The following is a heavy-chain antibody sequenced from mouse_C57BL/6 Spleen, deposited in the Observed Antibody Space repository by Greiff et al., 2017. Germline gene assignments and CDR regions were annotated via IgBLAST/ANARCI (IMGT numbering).Heavy chain of an antibody. CDR2: INYDGSST. CDR1: GFTFSDYY. D-gene: IGHD3-3*01. Sequence: EVHLVESEGGLVQPGSSMKLSCTASGFTFSDYYMAWVRQVPEKGLEWVANINYDGSSTYYLDSLKSRFIISRYNAKNILYLQMSSLKSDATATYYCAREELADCAIDYWGKGTSVTVSS. CDR3: AREELADCAIDY. J-gene: IGHJ4*01. V-gene: IGHV5-16*01.